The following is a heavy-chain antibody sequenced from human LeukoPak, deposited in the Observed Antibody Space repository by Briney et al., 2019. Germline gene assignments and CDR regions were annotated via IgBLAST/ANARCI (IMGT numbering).Heavy chain of an antibody. CDR1: GGSISSYY. V-gene: IGHV4-59*01. CDR3: ARYIVSYPHDAFDI. CDR2: IYYSGST. D-gene: IGHD1-26*01. Sequence: SETLSLTCTVSGGSISSYYWSWIRQPPGKGLEWIGYIYYSGSTSYNPSLKSRVTISVDTSKKQFSLRLSSVTAADTAFYYCARYIVSYPHDAFDIWGQGTMVTVSS. J-gene: IGHJ3*02.